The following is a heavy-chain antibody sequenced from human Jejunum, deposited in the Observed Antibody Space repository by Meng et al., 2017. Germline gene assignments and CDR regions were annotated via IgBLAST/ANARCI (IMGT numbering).Heavy chain of an antibody. Sequence: QVQLVESEGGLVKAGGSLRLSCAASGVTFSDYYMTWIRQPPGQGLEWIASISPTGGSLYYADSVKGRFSISRDNAKSSLSLQMNSLRVEDTAVYYCARDHGFLNWFDPWGQGTLVTVSS. CDR2: ISPTGGSL. V-gene: IGHV3-11*04. J-gene: IGHJ5*02. D-gene: IGHD2/OR15-2a*01. CDR1: GVTFSDYY. CDR3: ARDHGFLNWFDP.